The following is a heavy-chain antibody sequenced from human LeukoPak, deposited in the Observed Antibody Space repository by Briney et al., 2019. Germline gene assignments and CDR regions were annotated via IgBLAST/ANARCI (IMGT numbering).Heavy chain of an antibody. CDR2: ISSSSSTI. CDR1: GFTFSSYS. Sequence: GGSLRLSCAASGFTFSSYSMNWVRQAPGKGLEWVSYISSSSSTIYYADSVKGRFTISRDNAKNSLYLQMNSLRAEDTALYYCAKANYYDILTGYNDYWGQGTLVTVSS. CDR3: AKANYYDILTGYNDY. J-gene: IGHJ4*02. D-gene: IGHD3-9*01. V-gene: IGHV3-48*04.